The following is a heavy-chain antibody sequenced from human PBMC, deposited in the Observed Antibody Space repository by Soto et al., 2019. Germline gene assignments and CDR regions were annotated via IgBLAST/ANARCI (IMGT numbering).Heavy chain of an antibody. J-gene: IGHJ6*02. CDR2: IIPIFGTA. V-gene: IGHV1-69*13. Sequence: SVKVSCKASGGTFSSYAISWVRQAPGQGLEWMGGIIPIFGTANYAQKFQGRVTITADESTSTAYMELSSLRSEDTAVYYCARGSYCTNGVCYNYYYYGMDVWGQGTTVTVSS. D-gene: IGHD2-8*01. CDR3: ARGSYCTNGVCYNYYYYGMDV. CDR1: GGTFSSYA.